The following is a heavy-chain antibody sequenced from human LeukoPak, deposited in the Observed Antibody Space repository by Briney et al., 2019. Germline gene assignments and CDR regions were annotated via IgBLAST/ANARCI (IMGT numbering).Heavy chain of an antibody. CDR2: IRSKAHSYAT. Sequence: PGGSLRLFCAASGFDFSNSSIHWVRQAAGKGLEWVGRIRSKAHSYATAYAASVKGRFTISRDDSENTAFLQMNSLKTEDTAVYYCTPLPVEMTSGNWFDPWGQGTLVTVSS. D-gene: IGHD5-24*01. V-gene: IGHV3-73*01. J-gene: IGHJ5*02. CDR1: GFDFSNSS. CDR3: TPLPVEMTSGNWFDP.